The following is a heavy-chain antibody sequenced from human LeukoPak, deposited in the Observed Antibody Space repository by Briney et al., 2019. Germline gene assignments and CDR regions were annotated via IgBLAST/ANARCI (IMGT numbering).Heavy chain of an antibody. Sequence: ASVKVSCKASGYTFTGYYMNWVRQAPGQGLEWMGWINPNSGGTNYAQKFQGRVTMTRDTSISTAYMELSRLRSDDTAVYYCARHMALRRDWFDPWGQGTLVTVSS. CDR2: INPNSGGT. CDR3: ARHMALRRDWFDP. CDR1: GYTFTGYY. J-gene: IGHJ5*02. D-gene: IGHD2-21*01. V-gene: IGHV1-2*02.